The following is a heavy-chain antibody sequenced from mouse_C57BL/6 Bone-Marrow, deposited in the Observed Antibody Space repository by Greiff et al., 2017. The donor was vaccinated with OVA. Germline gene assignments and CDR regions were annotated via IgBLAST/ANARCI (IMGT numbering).Heavy chain of an antibody. V-gene: IGHV1-80*01. J-gene: IGHJ4*01. CDR3: ARKSNTYYYAMDY. D-gene: IGHD2-5*01. CDR2: IYPGDGDT. CDR1: GYAFSSYW. Sequence: VKLQESGAELVKPGASVKISCKASGYAFSSYWMNWVKQRPGKGLEWIGQIYPGDGDTNYNGKFKGKATLTADKSSSTAYMQLSSLTSEDSAVYFCARKSNTYYYAMDYWGQGTSVTVSS.